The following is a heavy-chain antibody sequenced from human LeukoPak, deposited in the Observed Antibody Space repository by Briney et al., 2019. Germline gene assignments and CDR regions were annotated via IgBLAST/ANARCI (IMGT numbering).Heavy chain of an antibody. CDR3: ARDHDYGGNGDGMDV. J-gene: IGHJ6*02. D-gene: IGHD4-23*01. Sequence: ASVKVSCKASGYTFTSYGISWVRQAPGQGLEWMGWISAYNGNTNYAQKLQGRVTMTTDTSTSTVYMELSSLRSEDTAVYYCARDHDYGGNGDGMDVWGQGTTVTVSS. V-gene: IGHV1-18*01. CDR1: GYTFTSYG. CDR2: ISAYNGNT.